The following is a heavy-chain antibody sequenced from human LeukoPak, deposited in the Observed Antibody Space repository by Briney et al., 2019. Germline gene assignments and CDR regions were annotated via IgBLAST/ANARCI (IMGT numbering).Heavy chain of an antibody. J-gene: IGHJ5*02. CDR1: GGSVSSGSYY. CDR2: IYYSGST. D-gene: IGHD6-13*01. V-gene: IGHV4-61*01. Sequence: SETLSLTCTVSGGSVSSGSYYWNWIRQPPGKGLEWIGYIYYSGSTNYDPSLNSRVTISLDTSKNQFSLKLSSVTAADTAVFYCARGYSSIRGWFDPWGQGTPVTVSS. CDR3: ARGYSSIRGWFDP.